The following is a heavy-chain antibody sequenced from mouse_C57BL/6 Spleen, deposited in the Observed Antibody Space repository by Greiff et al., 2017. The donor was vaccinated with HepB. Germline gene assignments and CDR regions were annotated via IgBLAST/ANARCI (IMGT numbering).Heavy chain of an antibody. CDR2: IYPGDGDT. V-gene: IGHV1-80*01. J-gene: IGHJ1*03. CDR3: ARKEVRRTVDPWYFDV. D-gene: IGHD1-1*01. Sequence: QVQLKESGAELVKPGASVKISCKASGYAFSSYWMNWVKQRPGKGLEWIGQIYPGDGDTNYNGKFKGKATLTADKSSSTAYMQLSSLTSEDSAVYFCARKEVRRTVDPWYFDVWGTGTTVTVSS. CDR1: GYAFSSYW.